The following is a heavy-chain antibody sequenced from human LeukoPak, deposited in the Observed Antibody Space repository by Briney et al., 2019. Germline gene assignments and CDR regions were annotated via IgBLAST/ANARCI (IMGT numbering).Heavy chain of an antibody. D-gene: IGHD7-27*01. CDR1: GFTFSPYS. CDR2: INAMRTT. CDR3: ARHVGISF. V-gene: IGHV3-48*02. Sequence: GGSLRLSCVASGFTFSPYSINWIRQAPGKGLEWVAYINAMRTTYYADSVAGRLTISRDNAKNSASLQMSNLRDDDTAIYYCARHVGISFWGQGTLVTVSS. J-gene: IGHJ4*02.